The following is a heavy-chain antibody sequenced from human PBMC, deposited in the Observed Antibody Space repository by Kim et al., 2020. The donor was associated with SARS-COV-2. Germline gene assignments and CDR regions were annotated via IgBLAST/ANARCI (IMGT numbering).Heavy chain of an antibody. V-gene: IGHV4-39*01. J-gene: IGHJ4*02. Sequence: YYSGTTNNNPSLKSRVTLSIDTSKNQFSLKLSSVTAADTAVYYCAKGLNWGQGTLVTVSS. CDR2: YYSGTT. CDR3: AKGLN.